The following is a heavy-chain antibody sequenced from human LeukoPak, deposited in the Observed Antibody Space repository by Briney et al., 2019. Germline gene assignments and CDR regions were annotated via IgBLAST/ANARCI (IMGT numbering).Heavy chain of an antibody. CDR1: RFTFDDYA. V-gene: IGHV3-9*01. CDR3: AKDIGIVGATAFDY. J-gene: IGHJ4*02. CDR2: ISWNSGSI. D-gene: IGHD1-26*01. Sequence: GGSLRLSCAASRFTFDDYAMHWVRQAPGKGLEWVSGISWNSGSIGYADSVKGRFTISRDNAKNSLYLQMNSLRAEDTALYYRAKDIGIVGATAFDYWGQGTLVTVSS.